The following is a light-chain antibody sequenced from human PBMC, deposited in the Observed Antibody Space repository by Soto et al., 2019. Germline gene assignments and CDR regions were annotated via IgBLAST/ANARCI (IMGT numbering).Light chain of an antibody. CDR2: NVS. V-gene: IGKV3-20*01. CDR1: QSFSDSY. CDR3: QQYGSPLT. J-gene: IGKJ4*01. Sequence: EIVLTQSPGTLSLSPGERATLSCRSTQSFSDSYLAWYQQKPGQAPRLLIYNVSNRATGIPDRFSGSGSGTDFTLTISRLEPEDFAVYYCQQYGSPLTFGGGTKVEL.